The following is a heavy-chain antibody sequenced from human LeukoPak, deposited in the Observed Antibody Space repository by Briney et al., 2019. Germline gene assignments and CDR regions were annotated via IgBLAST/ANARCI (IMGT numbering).Heavy chain of an antibody. D-gene: IGHD2-8*01. J-gene: IGHJ4*02. CDR1: GFTLRSYE. CDR2: VDYSGGDT. Sequence: GGSLRLSCIASGFTLRSYEMSWLRQAPGKELEWVSCVDYSGGDTHYADSVMGRFTISRDNSKNTLYLQLNSLSADDTAVYYCAKAPFRRNGVVRVSGRPYYFDYWGQGTLVTVSS. CDR3: AKAPFRRNGVVRVSGRPYYFDY. V-gene: IGHV3-23*01.